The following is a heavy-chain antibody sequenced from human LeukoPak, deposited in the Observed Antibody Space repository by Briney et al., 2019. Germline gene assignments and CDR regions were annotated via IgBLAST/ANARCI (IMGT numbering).Heavy chain of an antibody. Sequence: GGSLRLSCAASAFTFSDYSMNWVRQAPGKGLEWVSYISGRRSTIYYADSVKGRFTISRDNAKNSMYLQMNSLRAEDTAVYYCARDRIKSGSYYFDYWGQGTLVTVSS. J-gene: IGHJ4*02. CDR2: ISGRRSTI. CDR3: ARDRIKSGSYYFDY. CDR1: AFTFSDYS. D-gene: IGHD1-26*01. V-gene: IGHV3-48*01.